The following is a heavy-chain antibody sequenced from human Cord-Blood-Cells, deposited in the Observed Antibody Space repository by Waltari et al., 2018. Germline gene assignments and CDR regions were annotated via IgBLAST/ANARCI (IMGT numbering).Heavy chain of an antibody. CDR2: IIPIFGTA. Sequence: QVQLVQSGAEVKKPGSSVKVSCKASGGTFSSYAIRWVRQAPGQGLEWMGGIIPIFGTANYAQKFQGRVTITADESTSTAYMELSSLRSEDTAVYYCARDTARIAARRGAFDYWGQGTLVTVSS. D-gene: IGHD6-6*01. J-gene: IGHJ4*02. V-gene: IGHV1-69*01. CDR3: ARDTARIAARRGAFDY. CDR1: GGTFSSYA.